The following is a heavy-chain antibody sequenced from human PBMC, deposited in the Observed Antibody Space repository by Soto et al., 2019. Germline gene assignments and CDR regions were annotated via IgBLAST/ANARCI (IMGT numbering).Heavy chain of an antibody. CDR1: GYSFTSYW. CDR2: IYPGDSDT. CDR3: ATYDFWSGYYSRYYYYGMDV. J-gene: IGHJ6*02. V-gene: IGHV5-51*01. D-gene: IGHD3-3*01. Sequence: GESLKISCKGSGYSFTSYWIGWVRQMPGKGLEWMGIIYPGDSDTRYSPSFQGQVTISAAKSISTAYLQWSSLKASDTAMYYCATYDFWSGYYSRYYYYGMDVWGQGTTVTVSS.